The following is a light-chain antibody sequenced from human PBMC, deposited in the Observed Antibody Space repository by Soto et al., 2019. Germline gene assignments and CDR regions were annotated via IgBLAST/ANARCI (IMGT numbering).Light chain of an antibody. Sequence: DIQMTQSPSTLSASVGDRVTITCRASQSISSWLAWYQQKPGKAPKLLIYDASSLESGVPSRFSGSGSGAEFTLTISSLQPDDFATYYCQQYNSSPITFGQGTRLEIK. CDR1: QSISSW. J-gene: IGKJ5*01. CDR2: DAS. V-gene: IGKV1-5*01. CDR3: QQYNSSPIT.